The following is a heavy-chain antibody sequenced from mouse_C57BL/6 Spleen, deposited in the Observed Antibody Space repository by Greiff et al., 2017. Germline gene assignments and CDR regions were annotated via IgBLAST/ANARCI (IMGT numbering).Heavy chain of an antibody. CDR3: AREGYYDAMDY. CDR2: IDPSDSET. CDR1: GYTFTSYW. D-gene: IGHD2-2*01. Sequence: VQLQQSGAELVRPGSSVKLSCKASGYTFTSYWMHWVKQRPIQGLEWIGNIDPSDSETHYNQKFKDKATLTVDKSSSTAYMQLSSLTSEDSAVYYCAREGYYDAMDYWGQGTSVTVSS. V-gene: IGHV1-52*01. J-gene: IGHJ4*01.